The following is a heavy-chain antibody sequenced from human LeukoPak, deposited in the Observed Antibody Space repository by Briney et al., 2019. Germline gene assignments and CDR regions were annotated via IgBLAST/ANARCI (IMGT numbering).Heavy chain of an antibody. J-gene: IGHJ4*02. D-gene: IGHD6-19*01. CDR2: ISAYNGST. CDR1: GYTFSSYG. Sequence: ASVKVSCKASGYTFSSYGISWVRQAPGQGLEWMGWISAYNGSTNYAQKLQGRVTMTTDTSTSTAYMELRSLRSDDTAVYYCARGDRIAVAGTGPPFDYWGQGTLVTVSS. V-gene: IGHV1-18*01. CDR3: ARGDRIAVAGTGPPFDY.